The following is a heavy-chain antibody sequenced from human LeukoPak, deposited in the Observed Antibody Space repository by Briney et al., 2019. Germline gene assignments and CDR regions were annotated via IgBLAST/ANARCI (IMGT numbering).Heavy chain of an antibody. Sequence: SETLSLTCAVYGGSFSGYYWSWIRQPPGKGLEWIGEINHSGSTNYNPSLKSRVTISVDTSKNQFSLKLSSVTAADTVVYYCARGRAARPGWFDPWGQGTLVTVSS. CDR1: GGSFSGYY. D-gene: IGHD6-6*01. CDR2: INHSGST. CDR3: ARGRAARPGWFDP. J-gene: IGHJ5*02. V-gene: IGHV4-34*01.